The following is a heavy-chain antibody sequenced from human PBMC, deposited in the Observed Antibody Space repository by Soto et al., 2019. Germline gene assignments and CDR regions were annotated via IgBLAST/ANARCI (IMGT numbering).Heavy chain of an antibody. CDR3: ARDCSSTSCDGAFDI. V-gene: IGHV1-18*01. D-gene: IGHD2-2*01. CDR1: GYTFTSYG. CDR2: ISAYNGNT. Sequence: ASVKVSCKASGYTFTSYGISWVRQAPGQGLEWMGWISAYNGNTNYAQKLQGRVTMTTDTSTSTAYMELRSLRSDDTAVYYCARDCSSTSCDGAFDIWGQGTMVTVSS. J-gene: IGHJ3*02.